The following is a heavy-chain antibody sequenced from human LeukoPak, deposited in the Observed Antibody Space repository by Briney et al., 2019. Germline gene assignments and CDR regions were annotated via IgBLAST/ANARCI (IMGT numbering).Heavy chain of an antibody. CDR2: IKQDETEK. V-gene: IGHV3-7*03. D-gene: IGHD1-14*01. J-gene: IGHJ4*02. Sequence: GESLRLSCTASGFTFSNFWMGWVRQAPGKGLEWVANIKQDETEKFYLGSVKGRFTISRDNAKNSLYLQMNSLRAEDTAVYYCAKDTHPPLGGMDYWGQGTLVTVSS. CDR3: AKDTHPPLGGMDY. CDR1: GFTFSNFW.